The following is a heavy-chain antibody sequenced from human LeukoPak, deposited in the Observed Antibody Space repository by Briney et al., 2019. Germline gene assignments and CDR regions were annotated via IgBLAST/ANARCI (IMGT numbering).Heavy chain of an antibody. V-gene: IGHV3-48*03. CDR3: ARDGYYDYVWGGYYYYMDV. CDR1: GFTFSSYE. J-gene: IGHJ6*03. Sequence: GGSLRLSCAASGFTFSSYEMNWVRQAPGKGLEWVSYISSSGSTIYYADSVKGRFTISRDNAKNSLYLQMNSLRAEDTAVYYCARDGYYDYVWGGYYYYMDVWGKGTTVTISS. CDR2: ISSSGSTI. D-gene: IGHD3-16*01.